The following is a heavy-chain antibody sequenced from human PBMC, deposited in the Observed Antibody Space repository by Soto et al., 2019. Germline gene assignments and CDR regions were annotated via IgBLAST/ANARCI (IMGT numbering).Heavy chain of an antibody. Sequence: PGGPLRLSCAVSGFICSSYDMSWVRQAPGKGLEWVSTILVGGSTHYEDAVKGRFTISRDTSKNTVYLQMNSLTAGDTAVYYCAKATATSGGAFEIYGQGTMVTVSS. J-gene: IGHJ3*02. CDR3: AKATATSGGAFEI. D-gene: IGHD1-1*01. V-gene: IGHV3-23*01. CDR1: GFICSSYD. CDR2: ILVGGST.